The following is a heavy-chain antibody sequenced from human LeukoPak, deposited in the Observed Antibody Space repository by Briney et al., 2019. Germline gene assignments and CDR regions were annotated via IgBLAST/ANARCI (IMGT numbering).Heavy chain of an antibody. J-gene: IGHJ4*02. D-gene: IGHD5-12*01. CDR1: GFTFSNYG. CDR2: IWYDGSNK. Sequence: PGGSLRLSCAASGFTFSNYGMHWVRQAPGKGLEWVTVIWYDGSNKYYVDSVEGRFTISRDNSKSTLYLQMNSLGVEDTAVYYCARGGYDSTYYFDHWGQGTLVIVSS. CDR3: ARGGYDSTYYFDH. V-gene: IGHV3-33*01.